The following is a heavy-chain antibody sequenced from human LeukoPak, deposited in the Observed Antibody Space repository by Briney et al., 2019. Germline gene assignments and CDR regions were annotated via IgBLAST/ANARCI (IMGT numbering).Heavy chain of an antibody. J-gene: IGHJ3*02. CDR3: ARAPGYSSSWYLAADAFDI. D-gene: IGHD6-13*01. V-gene: IGHV4-4*09. CDR2: IYTSGST. CDR1: GGSISSYY. Sequence: SETLSLTCTVSGGSISSYYWSWIRQPPGKGLEWIGYIYTSGSTNYNPSLKSRVTISVDTSKNQFSLKLSSVTAADTAVYYCARAPGYSSSWYLAADAFDIWGQGTMVTVSS.